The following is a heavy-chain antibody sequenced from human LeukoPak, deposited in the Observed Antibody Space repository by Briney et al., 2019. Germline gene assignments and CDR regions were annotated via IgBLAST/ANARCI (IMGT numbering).Heavy chain of an antibody. CDR3: AREVQEYYGSGSYYNEYYFDY. CDR1: GFTFSSYW. D-gene: IGHD3-10*01. V-gene: IGHV3-7*01. CDR2: IKQDGSEK. J-gene: IGHJ4*02. Sequence: GGSLRLSCAASGFTFSSYWMSWVCQAPGKGLEWVANIKQDGSEKYYVDSVKGRFTISRDNAKNSLYLQMNSLRAEDTAVYYCAREVQEYYGSGSYYNEYYFDYWGQGTLVTVSS.